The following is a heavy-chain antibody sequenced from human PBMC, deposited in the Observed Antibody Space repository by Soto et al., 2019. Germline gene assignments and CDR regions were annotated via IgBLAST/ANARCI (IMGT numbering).Heavy chain of an antibody. J-gene: IGHJ4*02. CDR1: GFTFSSYW. Sequence: EVQLVESGGDLVQPGGSLRLSCAASGFTFSSYWMHWVRQAPGEGLVWVSRISSDGRSTDHADSVKGRFTISRDNAKNTLYLQMSSLRAKDTAVYFCARVSIGHYGVFDYWGQGTLVTVSS. CDR3: ARVSIGHYGVFDY. CDR2: ISSDGRST. D-gene: IGHD4-17*01. V-gene: IGHV3-74*01.